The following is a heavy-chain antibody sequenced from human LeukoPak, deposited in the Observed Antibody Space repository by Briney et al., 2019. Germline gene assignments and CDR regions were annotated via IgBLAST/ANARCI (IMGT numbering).Heavy chain of an antibody. CDR1: GGTFSSYA. CDR2: MNPNSGNT. J-gene: IGHJ5*02. V-gene: IGHV1-8*02. D-gene: IGHD5-18*01. Sequence: ASVKVSCKASGGTFSSYAINWVRQATGQGLEWMGWMNPNSGNTGYAQKFQGRVTMTRNTSISTAYMELSSLRSEDTAVYYCARGLYSYGGEGANWFDPWGQGTLVTVSS. CDR3: ARGLYSYGGEGANWFDP.